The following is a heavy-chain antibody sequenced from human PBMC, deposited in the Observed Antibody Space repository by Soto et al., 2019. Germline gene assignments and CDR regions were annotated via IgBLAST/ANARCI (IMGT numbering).Heavy chain of an antibody. D-gene: IGHD6-6*01. CDR3: ARDEAIAARPRGEFGY. Sequence: QVQLQESGPGLVKPSETLSLTCTVSGGSISSYYWSWIRQPPGKGLEWIGYIYYSGSTNYNPSLKSRVTISVDTSKNQFSLKLSSVTAAATAVYYCARDEAIAARPRGEFGYWGQGTLVTVSS. CDR2: IYYSGST. CDR1: GGSISSYY. V-gene: IGHV4-59*01. J-gene: IGHJ4*02.